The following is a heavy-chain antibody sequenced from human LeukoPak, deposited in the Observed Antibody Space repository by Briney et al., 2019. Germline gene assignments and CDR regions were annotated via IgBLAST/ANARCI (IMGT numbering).Heavy chain of an antibody. J-gene: IGHJ4*02. V-gene: IGHV3-53*05. CDR1: GFTVSSKY. CDR2: IYSGGST. Sequence: GGSLRLSCAASGFTVSSKYMSWVRQAPGKGLEWVSLIYSGGSTYYADSVRGRFTISRDNSKNTLYLQMNSLRAEDTAVYHCARDLYGGYLGLDYWGQGTLVTVSS. D-gene: IGHD5-12*01. CDR3: ARDLYGGYLGLDY.